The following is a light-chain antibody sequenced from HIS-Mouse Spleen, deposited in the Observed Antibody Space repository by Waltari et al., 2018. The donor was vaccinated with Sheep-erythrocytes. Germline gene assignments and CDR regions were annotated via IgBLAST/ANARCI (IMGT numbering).Light chain of an antibody. J-gene: IGLJ3*02. CDR2: EGS. Sequence: QSALTQPAPVSGSPGQSITISCTGTSSDVGSDNIVSWYQQHPGKAPQLMIYEGSKRPSGVSSRFSGSKSGNTASLTISGLQAEDEADYYCCSYAGSSTPWVFGGGTKLTVL. CDR1: SSDVGSDNI. V-gene: IGLV2-23*01. CDR3: CSYAGSSTPWV.